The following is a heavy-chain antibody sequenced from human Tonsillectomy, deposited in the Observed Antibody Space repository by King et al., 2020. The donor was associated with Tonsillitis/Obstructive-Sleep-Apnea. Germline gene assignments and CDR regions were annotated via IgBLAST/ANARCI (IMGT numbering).Heavy chain of an antibody. CDR1: GFTFSSYA. Sequence: DVQLVESGGGLVQPGGSLRLSCAASGFTFSSYAMSWVRQAPGKGLEWVSSISGSGDNTYYAGSVKGRFTISRDNSKNTLYLQMNSLRAEDTALYYCAKHLWFGEFLGYFDYWGQGTLVTVSS. D-gene: IGHD3-10*01. J-gene: IGHJ4*02. CDR3: AKHLWFGEFLGYFDY. V-gene: IGHV3-23*04. CDR2: ISGSGDNT.